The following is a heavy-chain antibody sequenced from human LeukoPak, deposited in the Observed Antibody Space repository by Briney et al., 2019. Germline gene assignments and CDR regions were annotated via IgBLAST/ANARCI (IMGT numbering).Heavy chain of an antibody. CDR2: LYYSGST. V-gene: IGHV4-59*11. CDR3: ARGKGSPYYVEAFDV. D-gene: IGHD3-22*01. J-gene: IGHJ3*01. CDR1: GGSFTSHY. Sequence: KPAETLSLTCSVSGGSFTSHYWSWIRQPPGKGLEWIGHLYYSGSTTYNPSLKSRVTISVDTSRNQFSLRLSSVAAADTAVYYCARGKGSPYYVEAFDVWGQGTMVTVSS.